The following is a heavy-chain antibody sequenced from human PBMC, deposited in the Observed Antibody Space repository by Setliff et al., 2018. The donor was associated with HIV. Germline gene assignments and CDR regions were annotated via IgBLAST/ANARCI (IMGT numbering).Heavy chain of an antibody. CDR2: ISSSGSYI. CDR3: ASHFGYCSSTSCEGY. Sequence: GESLKISCAASGFTFSSYAMNWVRQAPGKGLEWVSSISSSGSYIYYADSVKGRFAISRDNAKNSLYLQMNSLRAEDTAVYYCASHFGYCSSTSCEGYWGQGALVTVSS. CDR1: GFTFSSYA. D-gene: IGHD2-2*01. V-gene: IGHV3-21*04. J-gene: IGHJ4*02.